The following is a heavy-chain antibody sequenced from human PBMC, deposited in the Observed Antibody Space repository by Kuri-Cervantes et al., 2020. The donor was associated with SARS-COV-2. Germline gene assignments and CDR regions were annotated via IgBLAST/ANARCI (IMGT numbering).Heavy chain of an antibody. D-gene: IGHD3-10*01. CDR1: GFMFSAHG. V-gene: IGHV3-30*03. Sequence: GGSLRLSCAASGFMFSAHGMHWVRQAPGKGLEWVAVTSYDGRNKYVADSVRGRFSVSRDNSKNTLYLQMNSLRAEDTAVYYCATTYPGEWLPLDYWGQGTLVTVSS. CDR2: TSYDGRNK. CDR3: ATTYPGEWLPLDY. J-gene: IGHJ4*02.